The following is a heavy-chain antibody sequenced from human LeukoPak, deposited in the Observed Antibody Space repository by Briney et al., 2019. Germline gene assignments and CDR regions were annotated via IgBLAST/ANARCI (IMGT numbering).Heavy chain of an antibody. CDR2: IYYSGST. CDR3: ARDLKIGGNSGWYSFDY. J-gene: IGHJ4*02. CDR1: GGSISSYY. V-gene: IGHV4-59*01. Sequence: SGTLSLTCTVSGGSISSYYWSWIRQPPGKGLEWIGYIYYSGSTNYNPSLKSRVTISVDTSKNQFSLKLTSVTAADTAVYYCARDLKIGGNSGWYSFDYWGQGTLVTVSS. D-gene: IGHD6-19*01.